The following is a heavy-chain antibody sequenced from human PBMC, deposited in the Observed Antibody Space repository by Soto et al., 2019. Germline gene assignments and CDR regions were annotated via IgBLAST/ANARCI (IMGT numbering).Heavy chain of an antibody. CDR2: IYYSGST. CDR1: GGSISSYY. D-gene: IGHD3-22*01. Sequence: SETLSLTCTVSGGSISSYYWSWIRQPPGKGLEWIGYIYYSGSTNYNPSLKSRVTISVDTSKNQFSLKLSSVTAADTAVYYRARGGDYYDSSGYLGLYFDYWGQGTLVTVSS. J-gene: IGHJ4*02. V-gene: IGHV4-59*01. CDR3: ARGGDYYDSSGYLGLYFDY.